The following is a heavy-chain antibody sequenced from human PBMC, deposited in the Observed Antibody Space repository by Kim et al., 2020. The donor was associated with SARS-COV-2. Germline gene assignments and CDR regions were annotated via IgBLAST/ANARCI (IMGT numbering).Heavy chain of an antibody. CDR3: ARGPPKSTSPSSVGRPKIYYNYYYYMDF. J-gene: IGHJ6*04. V-gene: IGHV1-8*01. D-gene: IGHD3-16*01. CDR1: GYTFANYD. CDR2: TNPNSGKV. Sequence: ASVKVSCTASGYTFANYDIHWVRQAAGRGLEWMGWTNPNSGKVDYAQVFQGRVTVSSDTSTSTAYLEVRSLRSEDSGVYFWARGPPKSTSPSSVGRPKIYYNYYYYMDFWGEGTTVTVSS.